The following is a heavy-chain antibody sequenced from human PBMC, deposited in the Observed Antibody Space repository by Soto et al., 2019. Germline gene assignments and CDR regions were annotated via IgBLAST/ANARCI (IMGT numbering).Heavy chain of an antibody. CDR2: IHYGGST. CDR3: LRGKGKDDSSSWFH. Sequence: QVLLQEPGPGLVKPSQTLSLTCSVSDGSMSSGGYYWSWIRQPPGKGLEWIGFIHYGGSTLYSPSPKSRVTISIERSESQFSLKLRSVTAADTAVYYWLRGKGKDDSSSWFHWGQGTPVTVSS. D-gene: IGHD6-13*01. V-gene: IGHV4-31*03. CDR1: DGSMSSGGYY. J-gene: IGHJ4*01.